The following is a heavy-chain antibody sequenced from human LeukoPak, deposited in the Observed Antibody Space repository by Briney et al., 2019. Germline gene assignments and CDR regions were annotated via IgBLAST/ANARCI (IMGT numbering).Heavy chain of an antibody. V-gene: IGHV3-30*18. CDR2: ISYDGSIK. CDR3: AKGLRSGWDLDY. CDR1: GFTVSSNY. J-gene: IGHJ4*02. Sequence: GGSLRLSCAASGFTVSSNYMSWVRQAPGKGLEWVAVISYDGSIKYYADSVKGRFTISRDNSKNTLYLQMNSLRAEDTAVYYCAKGLRSGWDLDYWGRGTLVTVSS. D-gene: IGHD6-19*01.